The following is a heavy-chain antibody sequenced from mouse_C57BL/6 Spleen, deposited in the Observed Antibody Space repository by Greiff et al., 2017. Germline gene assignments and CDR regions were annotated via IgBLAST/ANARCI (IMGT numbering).Heavy chain of an antibody. CDR1: GYAFSSSW. J-gene: IGHJ4*01. V-gene: IGHV1-82*01. Sequence: VKLQQSGPELVKPGASVKISCKASGYAFSSSWMNWVKQRPGKGLEWIGRIYPGDGDTNYNGKFKGKATLTADKSSSTAYMQLSSLTSEDSAVYFCARGHYYGTPYAMDYWGQGTSVTVSS. CDR3: ARGHYYGTPYAMDY. D-gene: IGHD1-1*01. CDR2: IYPGDGDT.